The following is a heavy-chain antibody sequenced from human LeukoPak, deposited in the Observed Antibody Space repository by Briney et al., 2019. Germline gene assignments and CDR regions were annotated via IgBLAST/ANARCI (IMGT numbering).Heavy chain of an antibody. CDR1: GGSFSGYY. V-gene: IGHV4-34*01. J-gene: IGHJ4*02. CDR2: INHSGST. CDR3: ARSTGFGYDFWSGPLYYFDY. D-gene: IGHD3-3*01. Sequence: PSETLSLTCAVYGGSFSGYYWSWIRQPPGKGLEWIGEINHSGSTNYNPSLKSRVTISVDTSKNQFSLKLSSVTAAGTAVYYCARSTGFGYDFWSGPLYYFDYWGQGTLVTVSS.